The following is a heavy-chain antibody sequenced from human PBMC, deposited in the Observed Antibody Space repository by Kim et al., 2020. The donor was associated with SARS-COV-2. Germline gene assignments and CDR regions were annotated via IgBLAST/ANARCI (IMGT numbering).Heavy chain of an antibody. Sequence: GGSLRLSCAASGFTFSSYAMSWVRQAPGKGLEWVSTITPSGGSTYYADSVKGRFTISRDNSKNKLFLQMNSLRGEDTAVYYCAKARFQSSLEFFQYWGQGTLVTVSS. V-gene: IGHV3-23*01. CDR2: ITPSGGST. CDR1: GFTFSSYA. D-gene: IGHD6-13*01. J-gene: IGHJ1*01. CDR3: AKARFQSSLEFFQY.